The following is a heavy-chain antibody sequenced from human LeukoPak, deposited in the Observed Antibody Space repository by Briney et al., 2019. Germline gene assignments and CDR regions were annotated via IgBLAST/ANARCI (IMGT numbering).Heavy chain of an antibody. Sequence: GGSLRLSCAASGFTFSSYEMNWVRQAPGKGLEWVSYISSSGSTIYYADSVKGRFTISRDNAKNSLYLQMNSLRAEDTAVYYCAKDLVIDPRYYYGLGVWGQGTTVTVSS. V-gene: IGHV3-48*03. CDR2: ISSSGSTI. CDR1: GFTFSSYE. CDR3: AKDLVIDPRYYYGLGV. D-gene: IGHD2-15*01. J-gene: IGHJ6*02.